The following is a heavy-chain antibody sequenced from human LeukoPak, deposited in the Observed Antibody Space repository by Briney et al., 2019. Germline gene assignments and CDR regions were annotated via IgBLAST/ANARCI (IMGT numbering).Heavy chain of an antibody. D-gene: IGHD1-1*01. Sequence: PGGSLRVSCTASGFPFIEYSMNWVRQVPGKGLEWIAYIGIDSGNTKYADSVRGRFTISADKTKNSLYLQMNSLRVDDTAVCYCARDHNYAFDNWGQGTLVSVAS. CDR3: ARDHNYAFDN. J-gene: IGHJ4*02. CDR2: IGIDSGNT. V-gene: IGHV3-48*01. CDR1: GFPFIEYS.